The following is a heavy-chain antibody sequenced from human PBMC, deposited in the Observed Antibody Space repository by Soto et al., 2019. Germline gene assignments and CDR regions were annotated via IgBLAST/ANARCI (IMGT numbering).Heavy chain of an antibody. CDR3: AKVGGGLYYFDTSGFYYVDS. CDR2: ISGNGGIT. V-gene: IGHV3-23*01. Sequence: EVQLLESGGGLVQPGGSLRLSCEASGFTFNNYAMSWVRQAPGKGLEWVSAISGNGGITSYADSVKGRFTISRDNFKNTGYLQKNRLRAGDPAVHFWAKVGGGLYYFDTSGFYYVDSWGQGTLVTVSS. J-gene: IGHJ4*02. D-gene: IGHD3-22*01. CDR1: GFTFNNYA.